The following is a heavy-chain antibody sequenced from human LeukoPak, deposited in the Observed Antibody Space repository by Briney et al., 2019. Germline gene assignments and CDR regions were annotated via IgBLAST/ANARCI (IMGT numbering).Heavy chain of an antibody. Sequence: PSETPSLTCAVYGGSFSGYYWSWIRQPPGKGLEWIGEINHSGSTNYNPSLKSRVTISVDTSKNQFSLKLSSVTAADTAVYYCARGQIVVVPAARGYYYYGMDVWGQGTTVTVSS. CDR1: GGSFSGYY. D-gene: IGHD2-2*01. J-gene: IGHJ6*02. V-gene: IGHV4-34*01. CDR2: INHSGST. CDR3: ARGQIVVVPAARGYYYYGMDV.